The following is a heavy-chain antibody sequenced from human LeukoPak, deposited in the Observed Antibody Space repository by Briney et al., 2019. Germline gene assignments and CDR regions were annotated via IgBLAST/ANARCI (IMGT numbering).Heavy chain of an antibody. V-gene: IGHV4-34*01. Sequence: SETLSLTCAVYRGSFSDYYWNWIRQTPRKGLEWIGEINHSGTTNYNPSLKCRVTISVDTSKNQFSLRLSAVTAADTAVYHCARGLRLPSRSSPAVPHVWGKGTTVTVSA. J-gene: IGHJ6*04. CDR3: ARGLRLPSRSSPAVPHV. CDR2: INHSGTT. D-gene: IGHD2-2*01. CDR1: RGSFSDYY.